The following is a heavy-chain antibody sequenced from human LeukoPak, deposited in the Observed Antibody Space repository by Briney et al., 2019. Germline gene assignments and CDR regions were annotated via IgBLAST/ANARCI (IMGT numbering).Heavy chain of an antibody. V-gene: IGHV3-48*02. CDR1: GFTFSSYS. D-gene: IGHD6-19*01. CDR2: ISSSSSTI. Sequence: GGSLRLSCAASGFTFSSYSMNWVRQAPGKGLEWVSYISSSSSTIYYADSVKGRFTFSRDNAKNSLYLQMNSLRDEDTAVYYCAREDPYSSGWSFDYWGQGTLVTVSS. CDR3: AREDPYSSGWSFDY. J-gene: IGHJ4*02.